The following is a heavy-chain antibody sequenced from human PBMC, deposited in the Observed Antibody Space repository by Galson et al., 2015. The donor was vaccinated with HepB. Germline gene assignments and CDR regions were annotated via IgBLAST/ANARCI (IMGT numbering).Heavy chain of an antibody. CDR1: GYTFTSYP. CDR2: INAGNGNT. D-gene: IGHD3-10*01. J-gene: IGHJ6*02. Sequence: SVKVSCKASGYTFTSYPMHWVRQAPGQRLEWMGWINAGNGNTKYSQKFQGRVTITRDTSASIAYMELSSLRSEDTAVYYCASFCGTSTMVRGVISTAKDYYYYGMDVWGQGTTVTVSS. CDR3: ASFCGTSTMVRGVISTAKDYYYYGMDV. V-gene: IGHV1-3*01.